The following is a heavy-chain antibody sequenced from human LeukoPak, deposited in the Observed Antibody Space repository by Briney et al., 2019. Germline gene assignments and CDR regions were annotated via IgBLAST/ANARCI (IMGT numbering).Heavy chain of an antibody. J-gene: IGHJ6*03. D-gene: IGHD2-2*01. V-gene: IGHV1-46*01. CDR1: GYTFTGYY. CDR2: INPSGGST. CDR3: ARAEGYCSSTSCYGYGRGYYYYYMDV. Sequence: ASVKVSCKASGYTFTGYYMHWVRQAPGQGLEWMGIINPSGGSTSYAQKFQGRVTMTRDTSTSTVYMELSSLRSEDTAVYYCARAEGYCSSTSCYGYGRGYYYYYMDVWGKGTTVTVSS.